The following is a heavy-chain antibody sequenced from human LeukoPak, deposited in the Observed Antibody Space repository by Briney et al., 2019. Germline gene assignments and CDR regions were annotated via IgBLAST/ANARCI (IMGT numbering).Heavy chain of an antibody. V-gene: IGHV3-30*04. CDR3: ARDAVFYIAAAGTFLDY. J-gene: IGHJ4*02. D-gene: IGHD6-13*01. CDR1: GFTFSSYA. CDR2: ISYDGSNK. Sequence: PGGSLRLSCAASGFTFSSYAMHWVRQAPGKGLEWLAVISYDGSNKYYADSVKGRFTISRDNSKNTLYLQMNSLRAEDTAVYYCARDAVFYIAAAGTFLDYWSQGTLVTVSS.